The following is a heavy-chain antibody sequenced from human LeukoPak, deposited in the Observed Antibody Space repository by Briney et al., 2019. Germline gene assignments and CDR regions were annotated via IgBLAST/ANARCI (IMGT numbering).Heavy chain of an antibody. CDR1: GFTFSSYS. V-gene: IGHV3-21*01. J-gene: IGHJ4*02. Sequence: GGSLRLSCAASGFTFSSYSMNWVRQAPGKGLDWVSSIGSSSSYIYYADSVKGRFTISRDNAKNSLYLQMNSLRAEDTAVYYCARVGYQLPSFDYWGQGTLVTVSS. CDR3: ARVGYQLPSFDY. D-gene: IGHD2-2*01. CDR2: IGSSSSYI.